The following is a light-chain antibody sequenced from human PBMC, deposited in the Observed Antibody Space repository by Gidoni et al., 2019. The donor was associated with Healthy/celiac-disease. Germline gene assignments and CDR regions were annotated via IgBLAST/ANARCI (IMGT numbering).Light chain of an antibody. V-gene: IGLV2-14*01. CDR2: EVS. CDR3: NSYTSRSTYVI. CDR1: SSDVGGYKY. J-gene: IGLJ2*01. Sequence: SVSGSPGQSITISCTGTSSDVGGYKYVSWYQQHPGKAPKLLIYEVSNRPSGVSNRFSGSKSGNTASLTISGLQAEDEADYYCNSYTSRSTYVIFGGGTKVTVL.